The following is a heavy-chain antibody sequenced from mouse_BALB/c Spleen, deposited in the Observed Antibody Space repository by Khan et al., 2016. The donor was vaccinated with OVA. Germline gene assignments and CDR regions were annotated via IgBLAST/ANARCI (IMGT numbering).Heavy chain of an antibody. CDR3: ARGGDGSVAY. D-gene: IGHD2-3*01. V-gene: IGHV1S81*02. Sequence: QVQLQQPGAEVVNPGASVKLSCKASGYTFTSYWMHWVKQRPGQGLEWIGYINPNNGRAHQNEKFKSKATLTVDKSSSTAYLQLSSLTSEDSAVHYCARGGDGSVAYWGQGTLVTVSA. J-gene: IGHJ3*01. CDR1: GYTFTSYW. CDR2: INPNNGRA.